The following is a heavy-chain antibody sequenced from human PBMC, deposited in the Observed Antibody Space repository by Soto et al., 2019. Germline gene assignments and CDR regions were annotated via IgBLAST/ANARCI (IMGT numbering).Heavy chain of an antibody. CDR1: GGSISSGGYS. V-gene: IGHV4-30-2*01. D-gene: IGHD3-22*01. CDR3: AGSSGYYLDNWFDP. CDR2: IYHSGST. Sequence: QLQLQESGSGLVKPSQTLSLTCAVSGGSISSGGYSWSWIRQPPGKGLEWIGYIYHSGSTYYNPSLKSRVTISVDRSKNQFSLKLSSVTAADTAVYYCAGSSGYYLDNWFDPWGQGTLVTVSS. J-gene: IGHJ5*02.